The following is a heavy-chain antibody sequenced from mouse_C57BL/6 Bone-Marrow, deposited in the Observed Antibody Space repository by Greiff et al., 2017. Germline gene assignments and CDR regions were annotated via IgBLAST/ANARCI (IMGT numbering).Heavy chain of an antibody. CDR1: GFTFSSYG. D-gene: IGHD1-1*01. CDR2: ISSGGSYT. CDR3: ARGGITTVVAPYAMDY. Sequence: EVQGVESGGDLVKPGGSLKLSCAASGFTFSSYGMSWVRQTPDKRLEWVATISSGGSYTYYPDSVKGRFTISRDNAKNTLYLQMSSLKSEDTAMYYCARGGITTVVAPYAMDYWGQGTSVTVSS. J-gene: IGHJ4*01. V-gene: IGHV5-6*01.